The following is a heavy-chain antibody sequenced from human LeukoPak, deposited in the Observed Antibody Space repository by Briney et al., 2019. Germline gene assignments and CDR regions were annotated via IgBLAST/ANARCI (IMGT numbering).Heavy chain of an antibody. V-gene: IGHV1-69*02. CDR2: IIPILGIA. J-gene: IGHJ3*02. CDR3: ASLREGFGELLVDI. D-gene: IGHD3-10*01. Sequence: SVKVSCKASGGTFSSYTISWVRRAPGQGLEWMGRIIPILGIANYAQKFQGRVTITADKSTSTAYMELSSLRYEDTAVYYCASLREGFGELLVDIWGQGTMVTVSS. CDR1: GGTFSSYT.